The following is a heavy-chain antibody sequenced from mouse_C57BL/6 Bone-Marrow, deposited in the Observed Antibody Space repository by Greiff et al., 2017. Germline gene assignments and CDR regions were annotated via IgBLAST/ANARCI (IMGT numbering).Heavy chain of an antibody. CDR3: ARQADYFGSSFDY. CDR2: INSDGGST. D-gene: IGHD1-1*01. CDR1: GYEFTSHA. Sequence: EVKLVESGGGLVQPGESLKLSCESTGYEFTSHAMSWVRKTPGKRLELVAAINSDGGSTYYPDTMARRFIISSDNTKNTLYLQMSSLRSEDTAVYYCARQADYFGSSFDYWGQGTTLTVSS. J-gene: IGHJ2*01. V-gene: IGHV5-2*01.